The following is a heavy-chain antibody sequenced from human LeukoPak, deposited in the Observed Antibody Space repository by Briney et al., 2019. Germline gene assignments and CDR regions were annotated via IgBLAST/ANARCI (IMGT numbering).Heavy chain of an antibody. Sequence: PSETLSLTCAVYGGSFSGYYWSWIRQPPGKGLGWIGEINNSGSTNYNPSLKSRVTISVDTSKNQFSLKLSSVTAADTAVYYCARGKIDYVWGSYRYTEGSDYWGQGTLVTVSS. CDR1: GGSFSGYY. CDR3: ARGKIDYVWGSYRYTEGSDY. CDR2: INNSGST. D-gene: IGHD3-16*02. J-gene: IGHJ4*02. V-gene: IGHV4-34*01.